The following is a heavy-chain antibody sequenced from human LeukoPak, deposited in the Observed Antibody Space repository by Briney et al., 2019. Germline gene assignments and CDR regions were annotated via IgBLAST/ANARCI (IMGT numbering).Heavy chain of an antibody. CDR3: AKRGAGPFDY. CDR1: GGSISNKDFY. D-gene: IGHD6-19*01. V-gene: IGHV4-39*01. J-gene: IGHJ4*02. Sequence: SGTLSLTCIVSGGSISNKDFYWGWIRQPPGKGLEWIGSIYYSGSTYYNPSLKSRVTISVETANNQFSLKLRSVTAADTAVYYCAKRGAGPFDYWGQGTPVTVSS. CDR2: IYYSGST.